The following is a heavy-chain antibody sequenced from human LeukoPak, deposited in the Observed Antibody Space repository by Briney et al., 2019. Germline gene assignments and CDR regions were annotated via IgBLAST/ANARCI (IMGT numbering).Heavy chain of an antibody. V-gene: IGHV3-33*01. Sequence: QPGGSLRLSCAASGFTFSSYGMHWVRQAPGKGLEWVAVIWYDGSNKYYADSVKGRFTISRDNSKNTLYLQMNSLRAEDTAVYYCARQPNPYYYYYMDVWGKGTTVTVSS. CDR2: IWYDGSNK. CDR1: GFTFSSYG. D-gene: IGHD1-14*01. CDR3: ARQPNPYYYYYMDV. J-gene: IGHJ6*03.